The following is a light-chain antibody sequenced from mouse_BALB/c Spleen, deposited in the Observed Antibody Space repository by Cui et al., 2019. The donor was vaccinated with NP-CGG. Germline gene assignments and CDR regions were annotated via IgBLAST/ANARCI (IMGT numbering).Light chain of an antibody. J-gene: IGLJ1*01. Sequence: QAVVTQESALTTSPGETFTLNCRSSTGAVTTSNYANWVQEKPDHLFTGLIGGTNNRAPGVPARFSGSLIGDKAALTLTGAQTEDEAIYFCALWYSNHWVFGGGTKLTVL. CDR1: TGAVTTSNY. CDR3: ALWYSNHWV. V-gene: IGLV1*01. CDR2: GTN.